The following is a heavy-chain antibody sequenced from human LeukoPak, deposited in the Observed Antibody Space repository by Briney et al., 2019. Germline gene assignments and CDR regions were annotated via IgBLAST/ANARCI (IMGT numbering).Heavy chain of an antibody. CDR1: GFTFSTYG. CDR2: MSYDGSNK. CDR3: AKETNPYMVRGVSPDY. Sequence: PGGSLRLSCAASGFTFSTYGMHWVRQAPGKGLEWVAVMSYDGSNKYYADSVKGRFTISRDNSNNTLYLHLNSLRAEDTAVYYCAKETNPYMVRGVSPDYWSQGTLVTVSS. J-gene: IGHJ4*02. D-gene: IGHD3-10*01. V-gene: IGHV3-30*18.